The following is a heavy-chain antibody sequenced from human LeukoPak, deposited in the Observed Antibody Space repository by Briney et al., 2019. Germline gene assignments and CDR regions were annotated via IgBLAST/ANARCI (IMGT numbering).Heavy chain of an antibody. CDR3: ASVCSGTSCHFDY. CDR2: IWSDGSNK. D-gene: IGHD2-2*01. CDR1: GFTFSTNG. V-gene: IGHV3-33*01. J-gene: IGHJ4*02. Sequence: GGSLRLSCAASGFTFSTNGMYWVRQAPGKGLEWVATIWSDGSNKYYADSVKGRFTISRDNSKNTLYLQMNSLRAEDTAVYYCASVCSGTSCHFDYWGQGTLVTVSS.